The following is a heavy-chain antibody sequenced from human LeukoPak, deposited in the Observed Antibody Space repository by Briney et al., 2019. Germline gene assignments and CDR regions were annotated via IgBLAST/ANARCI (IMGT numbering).Heavy chain of an antibody. D-gene: IGHD6-19*01. CDR3: ARGPRAVAGRRFDY. Sequence: GASVKVSCKASGYTFTSYDINWVRQATGQGLEWMGWMNPNSGNTGYAQKFQGRVTMTRNTSISTAYMELSSLRSEDTAVYYCARGPRAVAGRRFDYWGQGTLVTVSS. CDR1: GYTFTSYD. J-gene: IGHJ4*02. CDR2: MNPNSGNT. V-gene: IGHV1-8*01.